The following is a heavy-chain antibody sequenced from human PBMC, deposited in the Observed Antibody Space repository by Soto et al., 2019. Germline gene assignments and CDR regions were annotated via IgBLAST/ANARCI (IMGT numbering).Heavy chain of an antibody. J-gene: IGHJ5*02. V-gene: IGHV4-39*01. Sequence: SETLSLTCTVSGGSISSSSYYWGWIRQPPGKGLEWIGSIYYSGSTYYNPSLKSRVTISVDTSKNQFSLKLSSVTAADTAVYYCARTLSSIAARPRWFDPWGQGTLVTVSS. D-gene: IGHD6-6*01. CDR2: IYYSGST. CDR1: GGSISSSSYY. CDR3: ARTLSSIAARPRWFDP.